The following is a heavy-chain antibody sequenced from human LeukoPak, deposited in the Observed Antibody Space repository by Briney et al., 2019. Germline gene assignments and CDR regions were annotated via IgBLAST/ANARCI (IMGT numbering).Heavy chain of an antibody. D-gene: IGHD2-21*02. CDR2: INPSGGST. Sequence: ASVKVSCKASGYTFTSYYMHWVRQAPGQGLEWMGIINPSGGSTTYAQKFQGRVTMTRDTSTNTAYMELGSLRSDDTAVYYCARDRSSLAVGDSRTSDYWGQGTLVTVSS. CDR1: GYTFTSYY. V-gene: IGHV1-46*01. CDR3: ARDRSSLAVGDSRTSDY. J-gene: IGHJ4*02.